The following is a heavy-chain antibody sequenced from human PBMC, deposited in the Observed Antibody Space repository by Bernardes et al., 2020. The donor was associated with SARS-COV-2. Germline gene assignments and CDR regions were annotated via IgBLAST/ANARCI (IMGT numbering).Heavy chain of an antibody. CDR2: ISGDGGST. CDR3: AKDGMVRGVIITPTPHYGMDV. Sequence: GGSLRLSCAASGFTFDDYAMHWVRQAPGKGLEWVSLISGDGGSTYYADSVKGRFTISRDNSKNSLYLQMNSLRTEDTALYYCAKDGMVRGVIITPTPHYGMDVWGQGTTVTVSS. J-gene: IGHJ6*02. V-gene: IGHV3-43*02. D-gene: IGHD3-10*01. CDR1: GFTFDDYA.